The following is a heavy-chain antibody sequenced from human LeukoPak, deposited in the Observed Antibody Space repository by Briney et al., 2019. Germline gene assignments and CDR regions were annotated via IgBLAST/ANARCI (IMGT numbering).Heavy chain of an antibody. Sequence: GRSLRLSCAASGFTFSSYAMHWVRQAPGKGLEWVAVISYDGSNKYYADSVKGRFTISRDNSKNTLYLQMNSLRAEDTAVYYCAKQQLRPSEVDYWGQGTLVTVSS. V-gene: IGHV3-30-3*01. CDR3: AKQQLRPSEVDY. D-gene: IGHD6-13*01. J-gene: IGHJ4*02. CDR2: ISYDGSNK. CDR1: GFTFSSYA.